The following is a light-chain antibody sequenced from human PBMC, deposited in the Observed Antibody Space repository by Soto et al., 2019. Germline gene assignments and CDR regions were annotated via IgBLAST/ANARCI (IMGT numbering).Light chain of an antibody. Sequence: QSVLTQPPSVSAAPGQTVTISCSGSSSNVGHESVSWYQSLPGTAPKLLIYDDYKRPSGIPDRFSGSKSGTSATLGITVLQTGDEADYYCGTWDSTLNVWVFGGGTKLTVL. CDR3: GTWDSTLNVWV. V-gene: IGLV1-51*01. CDR2: DDY. J-gene: IGLJ3*02. CDR1: SSNVGHES.